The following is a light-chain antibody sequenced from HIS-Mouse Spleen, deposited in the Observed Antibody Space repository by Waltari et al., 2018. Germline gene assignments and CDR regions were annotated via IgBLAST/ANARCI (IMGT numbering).Light chain of an antibody. J-gene: IGLJ1*01. CDR3: QVWDSSTAGV. CDR1: NIGRKT. V-gene: IGLV3-9*01. CDR2: RDS. Sequence: SYELTQPLSVSVALGQTARITCGGNNIGRKTVHWYQQKPGQAPVLVIYRDSNRPSGIPERFSGSNSGNTATLTISRAQAGDEADYYCQVWDSSTAGVFGTGTKVTVL.